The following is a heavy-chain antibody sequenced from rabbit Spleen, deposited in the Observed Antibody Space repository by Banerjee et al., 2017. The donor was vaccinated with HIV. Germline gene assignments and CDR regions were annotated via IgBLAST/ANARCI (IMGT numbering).Heavy chain of an antibody. J-gene: IGHJ4*01. CDR1: GFDFSSYY. D-gene: IGHD1-1*01. CDR3: VRGASSSGYYNL. CDR2: FDPIFGGT. Sequence: QLKETGGGLVRPGGSLTLSCKASGFDFSSYYMSWVRQAPGKGLEWIGYFDPIFGGTYYASWVNGQFTISSHNAQNTLYLQLNSLTAADTATYFCVRGASSSGYYNLWGPGTLVTVS. V-gene: IGHV1S7*01.